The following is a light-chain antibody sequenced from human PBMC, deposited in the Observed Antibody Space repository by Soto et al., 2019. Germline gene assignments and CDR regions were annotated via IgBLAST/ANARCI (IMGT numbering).Light chain of an antibody. V-gene: IGKV3-20*01. CDR1: QSVSSSY. Sequence: EIVLTQSPGTLSLSPGERATLSCRASQSVSSSYLAWYRQKPGQAPRLPIYGASSRATGIPDRFSGSGSGTDFTLTIIRLEPEDFAVYYCQQYGSSWTFGQGTKVEIK. CDR3: QQYGSSWT. CDR2: GAS. J-gene: IGKJ1*01.